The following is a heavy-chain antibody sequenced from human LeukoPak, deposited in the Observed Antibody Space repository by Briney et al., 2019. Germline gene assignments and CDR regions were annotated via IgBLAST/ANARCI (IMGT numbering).Heavy chain of an antibody. V-gene: IGHV1-2*02. J-gene: IGHJ5*02. Sequence: ASVKVSCKSSGYTFTAYYIEWVRQAPGQGLEWMGWINPTSGGTNYAQKLQGRVTMTRDTSISTASMELSRLTSDDTAVYYCTRGYQHGFDPWGQGTLVTVSS. CDR2: INPTSGGT. CDR1: GYTFTAYY. CDR3: TRGYQHGFDP. D-gene: IGHD2-2*01.